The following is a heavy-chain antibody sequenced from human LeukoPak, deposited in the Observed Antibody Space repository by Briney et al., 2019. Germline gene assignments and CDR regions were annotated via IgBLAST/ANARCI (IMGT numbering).Heavy chain of an antibody. J-gene: IGHJ4*02. CDR2: IYHSGTS. Sequence: SETLSLTCTVSGGSISSYLLSRIRQPPRKGLEWIGDIYHSGTSNYNPSLQSSVTMSVDTAKSQVSLCLSSVPSADTAVYCCAKAAKFYYGSGTYYVFDYWGERILVTVSS. CDR1: GGSISSYL. V-gene: IGHV4-59*01. CDR3: AKAAKFYYGSGTYYVFDY. D-gene: IGHD3-10*01.